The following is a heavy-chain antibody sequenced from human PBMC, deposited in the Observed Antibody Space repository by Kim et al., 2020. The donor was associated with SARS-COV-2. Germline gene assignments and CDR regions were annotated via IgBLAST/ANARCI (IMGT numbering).Heavy chain of an antibody. Sequence: GGSLRLSCAASGFTFSNAWMSWVRQAPGKGLEWVGRIKSKTDGGTTDYAAPVKGRFTISRDDSKTTLSLQMNSLKTEDTAVYYCTAVPSSGRNFDYWGQGTGVTVSS. CDR3: TAVPSSGRNFDY. J-gene: IGHJ4*02. V-gene: IGHV3-15*01. D-gene: IGHD6-25*01. CDR1: GFTFSNAW. CDR2: IKSKTDGGTT.